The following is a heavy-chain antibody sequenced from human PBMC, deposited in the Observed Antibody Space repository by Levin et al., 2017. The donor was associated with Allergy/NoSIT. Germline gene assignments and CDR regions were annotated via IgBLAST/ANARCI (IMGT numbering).Heavy chain of an antibody. J-gene: IGHJ6*03. Sequence: SETLSLTCAISGGSIDSAFWWTWVRQPPGKGLEWLGEIYQTGPTNYNPSLKSRVTMSLDKSKNHLSLRLSSVTAADTAVYYCARYGSGSSYMYYYYYMDVWGNGTTVTVSS. V-gene: IGHV4-4*02. D-gene: IGHD3-10*01. CDR3: ARYGSGSSYMYYYYYMDV. CDR2: IYQTGPT. CDR1: GGSIDSAFW.